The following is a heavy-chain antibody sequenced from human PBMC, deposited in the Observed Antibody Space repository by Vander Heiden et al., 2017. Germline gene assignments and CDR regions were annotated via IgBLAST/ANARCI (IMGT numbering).Heavy chain of an antibody. CDR1: FKSCA. D-gene: IGHD3-9*01. Sequence: FKSCAMSWVRQAPGKGLEWVSAISGSGGSTYYADSVKGRFTISRDNSKNPLYLLMNSRRAEDTAVYHWAKAYDILTGYYLGDYYYYGMDVWGEGTTVSVSS. J-gene: IGHJ6*04. CDR3: AKAYDILTGYYLGDYYYYGMDV. CDR2: ISGSGGST. V-gene: IGHV3-23*01.